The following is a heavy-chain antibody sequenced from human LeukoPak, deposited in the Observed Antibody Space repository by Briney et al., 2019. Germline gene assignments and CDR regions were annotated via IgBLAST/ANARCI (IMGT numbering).Heavy chain of an antibody. CDR2: ISGTSNKI. D-gene: IGHD2-15*01. J-gene: IGHJ4*02. V-gene: IGHV3-21*01. CDR3: GRQAAPDY. Sequence: GGSLRLSCAASGFTFSTYSMNWVRQAPGKGLEWLSSISGTSNKIYYADSVRGRFTISRDNAQSSLYLQLNSLRDEDTAVYYCGRQAAPDYWGQGTLVTVSS. CDR1: GFTFSTYS.